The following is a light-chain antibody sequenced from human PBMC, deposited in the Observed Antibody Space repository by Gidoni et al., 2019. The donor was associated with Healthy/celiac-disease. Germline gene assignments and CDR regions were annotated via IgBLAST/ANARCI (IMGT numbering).Light chain of an antibody. Sequence: QSALTQPASVSGSPGQSIPISCTGTSSDVGGYNYFSWYQQHPGKAPKLMIYDVSNRPSGVSNRFSGSKSGNTASLTISGLQAEDEADYYCSSYTSSSTLGVFGGGTKLTVL. V-gene: IGLV2-14*03. J-gene: IGLJ3*02. CDR3: SSYTSSSTLGV. CDR2: DVS. CDR1: SSDVGGYNY.